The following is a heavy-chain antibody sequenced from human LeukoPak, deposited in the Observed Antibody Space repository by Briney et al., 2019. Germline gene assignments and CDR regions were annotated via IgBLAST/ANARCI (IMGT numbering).Heavy chain of an antibody. D-gene: IGHD5-12*01. CDR2: INHSGST. Sequence: SETLSLTCAVYGGSFSGYFWSWIRQPPGKGLEWIGEINHSGSTNYNPSLKSRVTISVDRSKNQFSLKLSSVTAADTAVYYCARSPHSGYDYNVLDYWGQGTLVTVSS. V-gene: IGHV4-34*01. CDR1: GGSFSGYF. CDR3: ARSPHSGYDYNVLDY. J-gene: IGHJ4*02.